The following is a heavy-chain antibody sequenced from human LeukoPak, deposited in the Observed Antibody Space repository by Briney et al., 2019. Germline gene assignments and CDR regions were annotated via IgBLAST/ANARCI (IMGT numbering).Heavy chain of an antibody. D-gene: IGHD3-9*01. CDR3: ARDRSYDILTGMFDP. CDR1: GGSISSYY. J-gene: IGHJ5*02. CDR2: IYYSGST. Sequence: SETLSLTCTVSGGSISSYYWSWIRQPPGKGLEWIGYIYYSGSTNYNPSLKSRVTISVDTSKNQFSLKLSSVTAADTAVYYCARDRSYDILTGMFDPWGQGTLVTVSS. V-gene: IGHV4-59*01.